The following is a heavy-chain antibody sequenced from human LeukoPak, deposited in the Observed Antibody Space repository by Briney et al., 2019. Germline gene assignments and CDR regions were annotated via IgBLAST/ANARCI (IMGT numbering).Heavy chain of an antibody. CDR2: IYTSGST. Sequence: SETLSLTCTVSGGSISSYYWSWIRQPAGKGLEWIGRIYTSGSTNYNPSLKSRVTISLDTSKNQFSLKLSSVTAADTAVYYCARDPAIVVVVAFYYFDYWGQGTLVTVSS. V-gene: IGHV4-4*07. D-gene: IGHD2-15*01. CDR1: GGSISSYY. CDR3: ARDPAIVVVVAFYYFDY. J-gene: IGHJ4*02.